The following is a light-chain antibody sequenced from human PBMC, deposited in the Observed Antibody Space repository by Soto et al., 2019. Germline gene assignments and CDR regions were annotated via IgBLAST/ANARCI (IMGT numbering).Light chain of an antibody. CDR3: LQYDNWPPWT. CDR2: GAS. J-gene: IGKJ1*01. CDR1: QSVSNDF. V-gene: IGKV3-15*01. Sequence: EIVLTQSPGILSLSPGERATLSCRASQSVSNDFLAWYQQKPGQAPRLLIYGASTRATGVPARFSGSGSGTEFTLTISSLQSEDFALYYCLQYDNWPPWTFGQGTKVDIK.